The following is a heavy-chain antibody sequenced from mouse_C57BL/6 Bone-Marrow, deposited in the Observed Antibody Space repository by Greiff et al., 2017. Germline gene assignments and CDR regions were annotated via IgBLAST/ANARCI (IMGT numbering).Heavy chain of an antibody. Sequence: EVMLVESGGGLVQPGGSLKLSCAASGFTFSDYYMYWVRQTPEKRLEWVAYISNGGGGTYYPDNVKGRFTISRDNATHTLYLQMSSRKSEETAMYYCARHGRLLQEDVWGTGTTVSVSS. CDR2: ISNGGGGT. D-gene: IGHD2-3*01. CDR3: ARHGRLLQEDV. V-gene: IGHV5-12*01. J-gene: IGHJ1*03. CDR1: GFTFSDYY.